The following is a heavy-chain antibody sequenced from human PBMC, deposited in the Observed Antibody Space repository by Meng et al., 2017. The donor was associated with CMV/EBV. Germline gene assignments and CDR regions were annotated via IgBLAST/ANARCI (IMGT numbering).Heavy chain of an antibody. Sequence: ASVKVSCKASGYTFTSYYMHWVRQAPGQGLEWMGIINPSGGSTSYAQKFQGRVTITRNTSISTAYMELSSLRSEDTAVYYCARGKRYYDFWSGYYNDYGMDVWGQGTTVTVSS. J-gene: IGHJ6*02. D-gene: IGHD3-3*01. CDR2: INPSGGST. CDR1: GYTFTSYY. V-gene: IGHV1-46*01. CDR3: ARGKRYYDFWSGYYNDYGMDV.